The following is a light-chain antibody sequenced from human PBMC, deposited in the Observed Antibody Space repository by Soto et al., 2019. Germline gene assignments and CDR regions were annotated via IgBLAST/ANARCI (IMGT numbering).Light chain of an antibody. V-gene: IGKV3-15*01. CDR3: QQYNNWPLT. CDR2: GAS. Sequence: EIVMTQSPATLSVSPWERATLSCRASQSVSSNLAWYQQKPSQAPRLLIYGASTRATGIPARFSGSGSGTEFTLTISSLQSEDFAVYYCQQYNNWPLTSGGGTKADIK. J-gene: IGKJ4*01. CDR1: QSVSSN.